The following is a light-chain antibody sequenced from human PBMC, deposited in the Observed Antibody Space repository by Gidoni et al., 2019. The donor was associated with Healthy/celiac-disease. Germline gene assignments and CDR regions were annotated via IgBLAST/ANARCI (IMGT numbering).Light chain of an antibody. Sequence: IVLTQSPATLSLSPGERATLSCEASQSVSSSYLAWYRQKPGLAPRLLIYDASSRAPGSPDRYNGSGSGADYTLTISRLEPEDFAVDYCWQYGSTPYTFGQGTKLEIK. CDR1: QSVSSSY. V-gene: IGKV3D-20*01. CDR3: WQYGSTPYT. J-gene: IGKJ2*01. CDR2: DAS.